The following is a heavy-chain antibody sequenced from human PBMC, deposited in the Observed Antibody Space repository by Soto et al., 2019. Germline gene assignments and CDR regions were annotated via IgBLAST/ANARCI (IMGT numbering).Heavy chain of an antibody. Sequence: LSLTCAVYGGSFSGYYWSWIRKPPGKGLEWIGEINHSGSTNYNPSLKSRVTISVDTSKNQFSLKLSSVTAADTAVYYCARGKLSDYVWGSYRYRFDYWGQGTVVTVYS. V-gene: IGHV4-34*01. CDR3: ARGKLSDYVWGSYRYRFDY. J-gene: IGHJ4*02. CDR2: INHSGST. CDR1: GGSFSGYY. D-gene: IGHD3-16*02.